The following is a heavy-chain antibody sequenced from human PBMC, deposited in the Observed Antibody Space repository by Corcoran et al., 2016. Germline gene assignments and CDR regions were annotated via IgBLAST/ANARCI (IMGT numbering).Heavy chain of an antibody. V-gene: IGHV3-48*04. Sequence: EVQLVESGGGLVQPGGSLRLSCAASGFTFSDYTMNWVRQAPGKGLEWMSFISSSSSDIRYSDSVKGRFTTSRDNAKNSLYFQMNSLRAEDTAVYYCARDLNWAFDSWGQGILVTVSS. CDR1: GFTFSDYT. J-gene: IGHJ4*02. D-gene: IGHD7-27*01. CDR3: ARDLNWAFDS. CDR2: ISSSSSDI.